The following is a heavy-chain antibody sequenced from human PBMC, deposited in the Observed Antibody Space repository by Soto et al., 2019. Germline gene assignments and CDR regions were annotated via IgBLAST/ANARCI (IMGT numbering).Heavy chain of an antibody. J-gene: IGHJ6*02. CDR3: ARGRPPDYDFWSGSMDV. CDR2: IIPIFGTA. V-gene: IGHV1-69*13. CDR1: GGTFSSYA. D-gene: IGHD3-3*01. Sequence: SVKVSCKASGGTFSSYAISWVRQAPGQGLEWMGGIIPIFGTANYAQKFQGRVTITADESTSTAYMELSSLRSEDTAVYYCARGRPPDYDFWSGSMDVWGQGTRVTVSS.